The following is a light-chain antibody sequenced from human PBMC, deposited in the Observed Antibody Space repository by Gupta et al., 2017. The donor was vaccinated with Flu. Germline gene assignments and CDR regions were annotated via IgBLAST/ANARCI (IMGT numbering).Light chain of an antibody. CDR1: QSISSY. V-gene: IGKV1-39*01. CDR3: QQSYSNPPT. Sequence: DIQMTQSPSSLSASVGDRVTITCRASQSISSYLNWYQQKPGKAPKLLIYAAYSLQSGVPSRFSGSGSGTDFTLTISSLQPEDFATYYCQQSYSNPPTFGPGTKVDIK. CDR2: AAY. J-gene: IGKJ3*01.